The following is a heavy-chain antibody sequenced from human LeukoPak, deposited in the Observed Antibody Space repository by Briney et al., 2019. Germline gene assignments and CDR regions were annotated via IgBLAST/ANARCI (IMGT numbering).Heavy chain of an antibody. CDR3: AKGKLAYCGGDCHDAFDI. CDR1: GFTFSSYA. CDR2: ISGSGGST. V-gene: IGHV3-23*01. Sequence: PGRSLRLCCAAPGFTFSSYAMSWVRQAPGKGLEWVSAISGSGGSTYYADSVKGRFTISRDNSKNTLYLQMNSLRAEDTAVYYCAKGKLAYCGGDCHDAFDIWGQGTMVTVSS. D-gene: IGHD2-21*01. J-gene: IGHJ3*02.